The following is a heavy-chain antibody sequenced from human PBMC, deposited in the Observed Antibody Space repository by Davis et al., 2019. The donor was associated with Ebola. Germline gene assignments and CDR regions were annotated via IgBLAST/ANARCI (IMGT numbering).Heavy chain of an antibody. Sequence: PGGSLRLSCAASGFTFSSYAMSWVRQAPGKGLEWVSAISGSGGSTYYADSVKGRFTISRDNSKNTLYLQMNSLRAEDTAVYYCAAYPPDYYDSSGYYYGKYYWGQGTLVTVSS. CDR1: GFTFSSYA. J-gene: IGHJ4*02. CDR2: ISGSGGST. CDR3: AAYPPDYYDSSGYYYGKYY. D-gene: IGHD3-22*01. V-gene: IGHV3-23*01.